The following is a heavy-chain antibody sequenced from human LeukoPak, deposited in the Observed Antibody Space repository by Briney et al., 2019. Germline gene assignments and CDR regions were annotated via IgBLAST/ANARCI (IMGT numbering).Heavy chain of an antibody. CDR1: GGSFSGYY. CDR3: ARRKPVAVAGLYYYYGMDV. D-gene: IGHD6-19*01. Sequence: SETLSLTCAVYGGSFSGYYWSWIRQPPGKGLEWIGEINLSGSTNYNPSLKSRVTISVDTSKNQFSLKLSSVTAADTAVYYCARRKPVAVAGLYYYYGMDVWGQGTTVTVSS. V-gene: IGHV4-34*01. CDR2: INLSGST. J-gene: IGHJ6*02.